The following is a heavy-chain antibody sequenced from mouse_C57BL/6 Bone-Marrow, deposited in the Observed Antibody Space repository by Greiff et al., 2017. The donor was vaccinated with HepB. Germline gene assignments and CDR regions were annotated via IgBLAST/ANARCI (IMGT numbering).Heavy chain of an antibody. J-gene: IGHJ1*03. CDR1: GFTFSDYG. V-gene: IGHV5-15*01. Sequence: EVKLMGSGGGLVQPGGSLKLSCAASGFTFSDYGMAWVRQAPRKGPEWVAFISNLAYSIYYADTVTGRFTISRENAKNTLYLEMSSLRSEDTAMYYCARKGDYYGSSYWYFDVWGTGTTVTVSS. CDR3: ARKGDYYGSSYWYFDV. CDR2: ISNLAYSI. D-gene: IGHD1-1*01.